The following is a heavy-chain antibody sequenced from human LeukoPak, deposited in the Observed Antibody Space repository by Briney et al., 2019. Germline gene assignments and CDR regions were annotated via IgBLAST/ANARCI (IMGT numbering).Heavy chain of an antibody. D-gene: IGHD4-17*01. CDR1: DSSIRSNYL. CDR2: VDQSGST. Sequence: PSETLSLTCTVSDSSIRSNYLWGWIRQPPGKGLEWIGNVDQSGSTYYNPSLKGRATLSLDTSKKQFSLKLTSVAAADTAVYYCASVGASHYGDWFFDYWGQGTLVTVSS. CDR3: ASVGASHYGDWFFDY. J-gene: IGHJ4*02. V-gene: IGHV4-38-2*02.